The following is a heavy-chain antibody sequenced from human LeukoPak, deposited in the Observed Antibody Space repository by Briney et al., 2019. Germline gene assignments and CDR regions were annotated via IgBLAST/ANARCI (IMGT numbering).Heavy chain of an antibody. V-gene: IGHV3-23*01. D-gene: IGHD3-9*01. CDR3: ATILLRYFDWPDDAFDI. CDR1: GFTSSSYA. J-gene: IGHJ3*02. Sequence: PGGSLRLSCAASGFTSSSYAMSWVRQAPGKGLEWVSAISGSGGSTYYADSVKGRFTISRDNSKNTLYLQMNSLRAEDTAVYYCATILLRYFDWPDDAFDIWGQGTMVTVSS. CDR2: ISGSGGST.